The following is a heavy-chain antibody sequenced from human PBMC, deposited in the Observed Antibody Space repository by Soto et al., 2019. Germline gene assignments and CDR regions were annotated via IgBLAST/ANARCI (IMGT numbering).Heavy chain of an antibody. D-gene: IGHD6-13*01. V-gene: IGHV1-2*02. CDR1: GYTFTGYY. J-gene: IGHJ5*02. CDR2: INPNSGGT. CDR3: SIAPGRAPAGTLAWYDP. Sequence: GASVKVSCKASGYTFTGYYMHWVRQAPGQGLEWMGWINPNSGGTNYAQKFQGRVTMTRDTSISTAYMEPTRLTSDGTAVYYCSIAPGRAPAGTLAWYDPWGQGTLDTESS.